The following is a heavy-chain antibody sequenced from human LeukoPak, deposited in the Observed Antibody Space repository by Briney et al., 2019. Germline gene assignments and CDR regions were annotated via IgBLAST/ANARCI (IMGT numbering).Heavy chain of an antibody. Sequence: VASVKVSCKASGYTFTSYAMGWVRQAPGHGLEWMGWINTNTGNPMYAQGFTGRFVFSLDTSVSTAYLQISSLEAEDTAVYYCASFFCINGVCYYLDYWGQGTLVTVSS. CDR3: ASFFCINGVCYYLDY. V-gene: IGHV7-4-1*02. CDR2: INTNTGNP. CDR1: GYTFTSYA. D-gene: IGHD2-8*01. J-gene: IGHJ4*02.